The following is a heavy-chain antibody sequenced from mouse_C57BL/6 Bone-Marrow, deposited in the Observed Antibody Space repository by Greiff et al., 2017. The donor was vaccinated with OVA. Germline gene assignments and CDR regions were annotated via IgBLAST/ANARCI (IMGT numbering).Heavy chain of an antibody. V-gene: IGHV7-1*01. Sequence: EVKLVESGGGLVQSGRSLRLSCATSGFTFSDFYMEWVRQAPGKGLEWIAASRNKANDYTTEYSASVKGRFIVSRDTSQSILYLQMNALRAEDTAIYYCARDDDGYSGFAYWGQGTLVTVSA. D-gene: IGHD2-3*01. J-gene: IGHJ3*01. CDR1: GFTFSDFY. CDR2: SRNKANDYTT. CDR3: ARDDDGYSGFAY.